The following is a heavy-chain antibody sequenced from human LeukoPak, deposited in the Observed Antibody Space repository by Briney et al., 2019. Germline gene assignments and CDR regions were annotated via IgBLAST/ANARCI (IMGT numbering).Heavy chain of an antibody. CDR2: ISYDGSNK. CDR3: AKWGVTESLSMVRGAGVFADY. CDR1: GFTFSSYG. J-gene: IGHJ4*02. Sequence: QSGGSLRLSCAASGFTFSSYGMHWVRQAPGKGLEWVAVISYDGSNKYCADSVKGRFTISRDNSKNTLYLQMNSLRAEDTAVYYCAKWGVTESLSMVRGAGVFADYWGQGTLVTVSS. V-gene: IGHV3-30*18. D-gene: IGHD3-10*01.